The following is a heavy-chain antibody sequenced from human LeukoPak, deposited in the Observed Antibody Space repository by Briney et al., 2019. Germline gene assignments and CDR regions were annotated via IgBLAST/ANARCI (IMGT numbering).Heavy chain of an antibody. CDR1: GFTFSSYA. CDR2: ISGSGGST. CDR3: AKDLEEYCSGGSCYAHDY. Sequence: GGSLRLSCAASGFTFSSYAMSWVRQAPGKGLEWVSAISGSGGSTYYADSVKGRFTISSDNSKNTLYLQMNSLRAEDTAVYYCAKDLEEYCSGGSCYAHDYWGQGTLVTVSS. J-gene: IGHJ4*02. D-gene: IGHD2-15*01. V-gene: IGHV3-23*01.